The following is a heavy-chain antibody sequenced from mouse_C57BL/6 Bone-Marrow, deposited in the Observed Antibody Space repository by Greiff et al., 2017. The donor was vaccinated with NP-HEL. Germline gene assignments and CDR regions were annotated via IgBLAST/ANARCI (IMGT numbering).Heavy chain of an antibody. CDR1: GYTFTSYW. Sequence: QVQLQQPGAELVKPGASVKMSCKASGYTFTSYWITWVKQRPGQGLEWIGDIYPGSGSTNYNEKFKSKATLTVDTSSSTAYMQLSSLTSEDSAVYYCARYITTVVARYFDVWGTGTTGTVSS. V-gene: IGHV1-55*01. CDR2: IYPGSGST. CDR3: ARYITTVVARYFDV. D-gene: IGHD1-1*01. J-gene: IGHJ1*03.